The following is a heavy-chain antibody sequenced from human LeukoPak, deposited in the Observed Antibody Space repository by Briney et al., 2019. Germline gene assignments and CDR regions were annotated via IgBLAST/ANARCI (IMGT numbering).Heavy chain of an antibody. CDR1: GYTFTGYY. CDR2: INPNSGGT. V-gene: IGHV1-2*02. D-gene: IGHD4-17*01. CDR3: ARDAYGDGWFDP. J-gene: IGHJ5*02. Sequence: ASVKVSCKASGYTFTGYYMHWVRQAPGQGLEWMGWINPNSGGTNYAQKFQGRVTMTRDTSISTAYMELSRLRSDDTAVYYRARDAYGDGWFDPWGQGTLVTVSS.